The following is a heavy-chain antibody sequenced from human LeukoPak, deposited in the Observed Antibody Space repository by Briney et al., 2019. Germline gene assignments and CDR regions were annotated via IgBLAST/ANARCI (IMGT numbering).Heavy chain of an antibody. CDR2: VYYTGTT. CDR3: ARGDYYDSSGP. Sequence: SETLSLTCTVSGDSISSYYWSWIRQPPGKGLEYIGYVYYTGTTIYNPSLKSRVTISVDTSKNQFSLKLSSVTAADTAVYYCARGDYYDSSGPWGQGTLVTVSS. J-gene: IGHJ5*02. D-gene: IGHD3-22*01. CDR1: GDSISSYY. V-gene: IGHV4-59*01.